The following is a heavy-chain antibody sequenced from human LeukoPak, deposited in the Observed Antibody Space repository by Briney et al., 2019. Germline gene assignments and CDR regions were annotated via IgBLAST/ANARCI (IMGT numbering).Heavy chain of an antibody. CDR1: GYSISSGYY. CDR2: IYQSGST. CDR3: ARGGNYYDSSGYYFDY. V-gene: IGHV4-38-2*02. J-gene: IGHJ4*02. D-gene: IGHD3-22*01. Sequence: SETLSLTCSVSGYSISSGYYWGWIRQPPGEGLEWIGSIYQSGSTSYNPSLKSRVTISVDRSKNQFSLKLSSVTAADTAVYYCARGGNYYDSSGYYFDYWGQGTLVTVSS.